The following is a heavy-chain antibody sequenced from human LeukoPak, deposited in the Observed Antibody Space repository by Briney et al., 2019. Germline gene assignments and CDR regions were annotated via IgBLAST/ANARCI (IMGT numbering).Heavy chain of an antibody. D-gene: IGHD6-13*01. CDR2: TYYRSKWYN. CDR1: GDSVSSNSAA. Sequence: SQTLSLTFAISGDSVSSNSAAWNWIRQSPSRGLEWLGSTYYRSKWYNDYAVPVKSRITINPDTSKNQFSLQLNSVTTEDTAVYYCARVGAGYSSSWFYNWFDPWGQGTLVTVSS. V-gene: IGHV6-1*01. CDR3: ARVGAGYSSSWFYNWFDP. J-gene: IGHJ5*02.